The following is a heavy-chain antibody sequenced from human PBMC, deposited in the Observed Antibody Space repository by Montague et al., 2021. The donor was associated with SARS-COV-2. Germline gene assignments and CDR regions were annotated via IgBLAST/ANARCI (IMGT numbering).Heavy chain of an antibody. CDR3: ARDGDEGYFFEY. D-gene: IGHD2/OR15-2a*01. J-gene: IGHJ4*02. CDR2: IHHSRST. V-gene: IGHV4-31*03. Sequence: TLSLTCTVSGASISSGSYYWNWIRQLPGKGLEWIGYIHHSRSTYYTPSLQSRVAISVDTSKNEFSLKMTAVTAADTAVYYCARDGDEGYFFEYWGKGLLVTVSS. CDR1: GASISSGSYY.